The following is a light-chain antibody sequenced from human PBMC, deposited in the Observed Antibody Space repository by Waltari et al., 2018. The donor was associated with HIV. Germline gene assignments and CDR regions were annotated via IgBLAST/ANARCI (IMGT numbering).Light chain of an antibody. CDR2: KAS. CDR3: QQYNSYSYT. V-gene: IGKV1-5*03. J-gene: IGKJ2*01. CDR1: QSISIW. Sequence: DIQMTQSPSTLSAFVGDRVTITCRASQSISIWLAWYQQKPGKAPKLLIYKASSLESGVPSRFSGSGSGTEFTLTISSLQPDDFATYYCQQYNSYSYTFGQGTELEIK.